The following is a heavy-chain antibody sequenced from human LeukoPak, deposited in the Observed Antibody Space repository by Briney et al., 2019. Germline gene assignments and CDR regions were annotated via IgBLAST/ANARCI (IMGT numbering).Heavy chain of an antibody. J-gene: IGHJ4*02. V-gene: IGHV3-48*01. Sequence: GGSLRLSCAASGFTFSSYSMNWVRQAPGKGLEWVSSISSSSSTIYYADSVKGRFTISRDNAKNSLYLQMNSLRAEDTAVYYCAKDVGGDSYWGQGTLVTVSS. D-gene: IGHD3-10*01. CDR2: ISSSSSTI. CDR3: AKDVGGDSY. CDR1: GFTFSSYS.